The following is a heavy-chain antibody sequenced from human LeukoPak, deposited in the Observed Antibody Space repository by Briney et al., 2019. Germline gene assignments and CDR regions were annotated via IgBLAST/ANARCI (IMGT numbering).Heavy chain of an antibody. J-gene: IGHJ4*02. V-gene: IGHV1-24*01. Sequence: ASVKLSSKVSGYTLIELSMHWVRQAPGKGLEWMGGFDPEDGETIYAQKFQGRVTMTEDTSTDTAYMELSSLRSEDTAVYYCATEGTIAVAGSFDYWGQGTLVTVSS. CDR1: GYTLIELS. D-gene: IGHD6-19*01. CDR2: FDPEDGET. CDR3: ATEGTIAVAGSFDY.